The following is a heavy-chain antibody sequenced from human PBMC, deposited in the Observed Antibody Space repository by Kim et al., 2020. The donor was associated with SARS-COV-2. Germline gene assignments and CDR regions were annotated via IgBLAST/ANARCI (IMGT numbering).Heavy chain of an antibody. CDR3: ARAVIGYFYGMDV. V-gene: IGHV4-31*02. J-gene: IGHJ6*02. Sequence: YNPSRKSRVTRSLDTSKNQFSRKLSSVTAADTALYYCARAVIGYFYGMDVWGLGTTVTVSS.